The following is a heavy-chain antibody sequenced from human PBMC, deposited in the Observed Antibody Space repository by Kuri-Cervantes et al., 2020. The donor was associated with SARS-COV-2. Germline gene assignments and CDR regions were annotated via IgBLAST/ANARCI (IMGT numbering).Heavy chain of an antibody. V-gene: IGHV1-69*05. Sequence: SVKVSCKASGGTFSRYAISWVRQAPGQGLEWMGGIIPIFGTANYAQKFQGRVTITTDESTSTAYMELSSLRSEDTAVYYCAGVGYCSSTSCYAFDYWGQGTLVTVSS. CDR3: AGVGYCSSTSCYAFDY. CDR1: GGTFSRYA. J-gene: IGHJ4*02. CDR2: IIPIFGTA. D-gene: IGHD2-2*01.